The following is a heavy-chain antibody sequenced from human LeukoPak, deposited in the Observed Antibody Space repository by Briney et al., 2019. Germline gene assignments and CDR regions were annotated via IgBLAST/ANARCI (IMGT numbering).Heavy chain of an antibody. V-gene: IGHV4-59*01. CDR3: ARENYVWGSYRFFDY. CDR2: IYYSGST. Sequence: PSETLSLTCTVSGGSISSYYWSWIRQPPGKGREWIGYIYYSGSTNYNPSLKSRVTISVNTSKNQFSLKLSSVTAADTAVYYWARENYVWGSYRFFDYWGQGTLVTVSS. D-gene: IGHD3-16*02. J-gene: IGHJ4*02. CDR1: GGSISSYY.